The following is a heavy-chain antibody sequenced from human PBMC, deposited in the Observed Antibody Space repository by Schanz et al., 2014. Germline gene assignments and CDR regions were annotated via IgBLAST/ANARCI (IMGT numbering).Heavy chain of an antibody. CDR1: GFAFSVYG. D-gene: IGHD6-13*01. J-gene: IGHJ6*02. CDR2: IWSDGSTK. V-gene: IGHV3-33*01. Sequence: QVQMVESGGGVVQPGRSLRLSCAASGFAFSVYGMHWVRQAPGKGPEWVAVIWSDGSTKYYADSVKGRFTISRDNSKNTLYLQMNSLRAEDTSVYFCARVRRRIATPSTPSFRNYYYYAMDVWGQGTTVTVSS. CDR3: ARVRRRIATPSTPSFRNYYYYAMDV.